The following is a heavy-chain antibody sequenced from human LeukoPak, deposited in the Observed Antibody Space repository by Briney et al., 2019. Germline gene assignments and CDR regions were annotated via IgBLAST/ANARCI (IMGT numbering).Heavy chain of an antibody. V-gene: IGHV4-39*07. D-gene: IGHD3-10*01. CDR2: IYSSGNT. J-gene: IGHJ4*02. CDR1: GGSISTTNYY. CDR3: ARSPYGNFDY. Sequence: SETLSLTCTVSGGSISTTNYYCGWIRHPPGRDLEWIGSIYSSGNTYYNPSLESRVTISGDTSKNQFSLKLSSVTAADTAVYYCARSPYGNFDYWGQGTLVTVSS.